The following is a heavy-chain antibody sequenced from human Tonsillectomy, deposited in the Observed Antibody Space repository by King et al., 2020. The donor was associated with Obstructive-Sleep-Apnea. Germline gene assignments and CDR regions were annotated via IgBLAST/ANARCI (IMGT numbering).Heavy chain of an antibody. CDR2: IYANSGGT. J-gene: IGHJ3*02. CDR1: GYTFTDYY. CDR3: ARGASGNWGGAFDI. V-gene: IGHV1-2*02. D-gene: IGHD1-26*01. Sequence: VQLVESGAEVKKPGASVNVSCKASGYTFTDYYIHWVRQAPGQGLEWMGWIYANSGGTIYPQKFQGRVTMTRDTSITTAYMELSRLRSDDTAVYYCARGASGNWGGAFDIWGQGTMVTVSS.